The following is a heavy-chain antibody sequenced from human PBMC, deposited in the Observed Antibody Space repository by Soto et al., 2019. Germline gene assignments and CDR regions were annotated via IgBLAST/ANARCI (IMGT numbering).Heavy chain of an antibody. CDR2: VYYSGST. CDR3: ARAARQVTTVRGVITHYSGMDV. CDR1: GGSISRCDYY. V-gene: IGHV4-30-4*01. Sequence: QSLTGTLSGGSISRCDYYSSQIRQPPGKGLEWIGYVYYSGSTYYNPSLKSRVTLSVDTSKNQFSLKLSSVTAADTAVYYCARAARQVTTVRGVITHYSGMDVWGHGTTVPVS. J-gene: IGHJ6*02. D-gene: IGHD3-10*01.